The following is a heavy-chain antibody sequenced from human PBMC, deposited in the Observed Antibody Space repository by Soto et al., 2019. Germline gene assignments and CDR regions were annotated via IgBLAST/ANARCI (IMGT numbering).Heavy chain of an antibody. CDR3: ARGDSTDCSNGVCSFFYNHDMDV. D-gene: IGHD2-8*01. CDR2: INPTNGGT. CDR1: GYNFIYY. J-gene: IGHJ6*02. Sequence: QVQLVQSGAEVKKPGASVKVSCKASGYNFIYYMHWVRQAPGQGLEWMGWINPTNGGTNYAPKFQGRVTMTRDTSIRTVYLELSSLRSDDTAVYYCARGDSTDCSNGVCSFFYNHDMDVWGQGTTVTVSS. V-gene: IGHV1-2*02.